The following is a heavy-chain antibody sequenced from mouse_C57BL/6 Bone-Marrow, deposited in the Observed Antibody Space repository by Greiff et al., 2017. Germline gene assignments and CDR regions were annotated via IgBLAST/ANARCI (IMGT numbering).Heavy chain of an antibody. CDR1: GYTFTSYW. V-gene: IGHV1-72*01. CDR2: IDPNSGGT. J-gene: IGHJ1*03. D-gene: IGHD1-1*01. Sequence: VQLQQPGAELVKPGASVKLSCKASGYTFTSYWMHWVKQRPGRGLEWIGRIDPNSGGTKYNEKFKSKATLTVDKPSSTAYMQLSSPTSEDSAVYYCARHYYGSSYWYFDVWGTGTTVTVSS. CDR3: ARHYYGSSYWYFDV.